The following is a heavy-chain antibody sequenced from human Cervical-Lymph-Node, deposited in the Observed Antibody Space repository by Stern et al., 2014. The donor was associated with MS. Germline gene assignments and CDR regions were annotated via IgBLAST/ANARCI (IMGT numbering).Heavy chain of an antibody. CDR3: ARHFDWLLGAEDYGMDV. D-gene: IGHD3-9*01. Sequence: QVQLVQSGAEVKQPGSSVNVSCKASGGTFRNFGFSWVRQAPGQGLEWMGGIIPRFGVTNYEGKNQGRVTITADESTNTVYMELSSLRSEDTAVYYCARHFDWLLGAEDYGMDVWGQGTTVTVSS. CDR1: GGTFRNFG. CDR2: IIPRFGVT. J-gene: IGHJ6*02. V-gene: IGHV1-69*01.